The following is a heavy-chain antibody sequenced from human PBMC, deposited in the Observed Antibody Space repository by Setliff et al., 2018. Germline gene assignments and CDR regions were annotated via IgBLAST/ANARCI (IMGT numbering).Heavy chain of an antibody. D-gene: IGHD1-26*01. V-gene: IGHV1-2*02. CDR3: ATEMGLKHLDY. CDR2: INPNSGGT. Sequence: ASVKISCKASGYTFTGYYIHWVRQAPGQGLEWMGYINPNSGGTSSAQNFQGRVTITRDTSIDTAFMELSRLTSDDTAMYYCATEMGLKHLDYWGQGTLVTVSS. CDR1: GYTFTGYY. J-gene: IGHJ4*02.